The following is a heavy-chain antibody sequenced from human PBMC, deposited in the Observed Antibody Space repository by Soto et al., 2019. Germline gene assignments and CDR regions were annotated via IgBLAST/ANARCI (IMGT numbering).Heavy chain of an antibody. D-gene: IGHD2-2*01. Sequence: QEQLQESGPGLVKPSETLSLTCTVSGGSVSTDSYYWSWIRQFPGKGLEWIGYIHYSGSTNYNPSHKSRITISIDTSKNPCSLKLSSMAAADTAVYYCAREVVPAAQFDYWGQRTLVTVSS. CDR3: AREVVPAAQFDY. V-gene: IGHV4-61*01. CDR2: IHYSGST. J-gene: IGHJ4*02. CDR1: GGSVSTDSYY.